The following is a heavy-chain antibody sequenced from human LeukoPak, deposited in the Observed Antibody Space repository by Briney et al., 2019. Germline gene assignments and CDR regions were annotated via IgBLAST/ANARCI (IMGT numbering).Heavy chain of an antibody. J-gene: IGHJ4*02. V-gene: IGHV1-46*03. CDR3: ARASDSSGYYAPQHYFAY. CDR1: GYTFTSYY. D-gene: IGHD3-22*01. CDR2: INPSGGST. Sequence: ASVKVSCKASGYTFTSYYMHWVRQAPGQGLEWMGIINPSGGSTSYAQKFQGRVTMTRDTSTSTVYMELSSLRSEDTAAYYCARASDSSGYYAPQHYFAYWGQGTLVTVSS.